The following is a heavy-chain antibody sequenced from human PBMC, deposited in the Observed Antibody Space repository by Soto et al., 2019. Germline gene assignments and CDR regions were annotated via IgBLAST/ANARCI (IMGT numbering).Heavy chain of an antibody. Sequence: QVQLVQSGAEVKKPEASVKVSCKASGYTFTSYAMHWVRQAPGQRLEWMGWINAGNGNTKYSQKFQGRVTITRDTSASTAYMELSSLRSEDTAVYYCARGLLWFGTSPENYWGQGTLVTVSS. V-gene: IGHV1-3*01. J-gene: IGHJ4*02. CDR3: ARGLLWFGTSPENY. D-gene: IGHD3-10*01. CDR1: GYTFTSYA. CDR2: INAGNGNT.